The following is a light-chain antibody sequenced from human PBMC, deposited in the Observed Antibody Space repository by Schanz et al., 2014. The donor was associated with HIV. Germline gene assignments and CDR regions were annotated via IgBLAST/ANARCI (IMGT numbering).Light chain of an antibody. Sequence: EIVLTQSPGTLSLSPGERATLSCRASQSVNSNFLGWYQQKPGQAPRLLIFGASNRATGTPDRFSGSGSGTDFTLTISRLEPEDFAVYYCQQYGSSPPLTFGGGTKVEIK. CDR1: QSVNSNF. CDR2: GAS. J-gene: IGKJ4*01. V-gene: IGKV3-20*01. CDR3: QQYGSSPPLT.